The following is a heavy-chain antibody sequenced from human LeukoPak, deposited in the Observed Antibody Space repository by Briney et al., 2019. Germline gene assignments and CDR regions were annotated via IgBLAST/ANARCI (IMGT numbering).Heavy chain of an antibody. J-gene: IGHJ3*02. V-gene: IGHV4-34*01. Sequence: PSETLSLTCAVSGGSVSGYYWSWLRQPPGKGPEWIGKISHSGSTNYNPSLKSRVTISVDTSTNQFSLNLSSVTAADTAVYYCARSANAFDIWGQGTMVTVSS. CDR1: GGSVSGYY. CDR3: ARSANAFDI. CDR2: ISHSGST.